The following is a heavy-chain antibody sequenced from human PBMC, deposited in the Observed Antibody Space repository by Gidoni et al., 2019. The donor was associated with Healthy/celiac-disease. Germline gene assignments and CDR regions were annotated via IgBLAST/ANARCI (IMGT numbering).Heavy chain of an antibody. J-gene: IGHJ4*02. CDR1: GFTFSSYA. CDR3: AKQSVITMVRGVIFVD. Sequence: EVQLLESGGGLVKPGGSLRLSCAASGFTFSSYAMSWVLQAPGQGLDWVSAISGSGASTYYADSVKARFTISRDNSKNTRYLQMNSLRAEDTAVYYCAKQSVITMVRGVIFVDCGQGTLVTVSS. V-gene: IGHV3-23*01. CDR2: ISGSGAST. D-gene: IGHD3-10*01.